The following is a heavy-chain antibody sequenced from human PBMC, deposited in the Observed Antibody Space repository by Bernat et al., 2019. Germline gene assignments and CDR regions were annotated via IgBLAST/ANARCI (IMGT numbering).Heavy chain of an antibody. CDR3: VRRQLWFSD. CDR2: ISGSDATI. CDR1: GFTFSSYS. J-gene: IGHJ4*02. D-gene: IGHD3-10*01. V-gene: IGHV3-48*01. Sequence: EVQLVESGGGLVQPGGSLRLSCAASGFTFSSYSMNWVRQAPGKGLEWVAFISGSDATIHYAGAVKGRFTISRDNGRNSLYLQVNSLRAEDTAVYYCVRRQLWFSDWGQGTLVTVSS.